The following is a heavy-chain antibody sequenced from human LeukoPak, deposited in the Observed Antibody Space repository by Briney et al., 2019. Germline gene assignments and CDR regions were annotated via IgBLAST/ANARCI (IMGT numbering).Heavy chain of an antibody. V-gene: IGHV3-23*01. CDR1: GFTFSSYA. D-gene: IGHD3-22*01. CDR2: ISGSGGST. J-gene: IGHJ4*02. Sequence: GGSLRLSCAASGFTFSSYAMSWVRQAPGKGLEWVSAISGSGGSTYYADSVKGRFTISRDNSKNTLYLQMNSLRAQDTAVYYCAKDHGSGYYYNPNFDYWGQGTLVTVSS. CDR3: AKDHGSGYYYNPNFDY.